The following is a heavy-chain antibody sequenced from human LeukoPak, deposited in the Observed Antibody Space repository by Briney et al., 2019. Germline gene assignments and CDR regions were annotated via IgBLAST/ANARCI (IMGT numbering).Heavy chain of an antibody. V-gene: IGHV3-74*01. J-gene: IGHJ1*01. CDR1: GYTFSNYW. D-gene: IGHD3-22*01. Sequence: GGSLRLSCAASGYTFSNYWMHWVRQAPGKGLVWVSRISDDGTNTNYAGSVKGRFTVSRDNAKNSLYLQMNSLRAEDTAVYYCATYSSLNRREFQYWGQGTLLTVSS. CDR3: ATYSSLNRREFQY. CDR2: ISDDGTNT.